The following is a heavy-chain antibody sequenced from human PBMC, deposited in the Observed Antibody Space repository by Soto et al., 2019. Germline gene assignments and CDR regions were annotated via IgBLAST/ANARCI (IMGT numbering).Heavy chain of an antibody. V-gene: IGHV4-39*07. CDR3: AASCVSFGGFNYYRKDV. D-gene: IGHD3-16*01. CDR1: GDSISSSSYY. J-gene: IGHJ6*02. CDR2: IYYSGST. Sequence: SETLSLTCTFSGDSISSSSYYWGWIRQPPGKGLEWIGSIYYSGSTYYNPSLKSRVTISVDTSKNQFSLKLSSVTAADTAVYYCAASCVSFGGFNYYRKDVCCQTTTFT.